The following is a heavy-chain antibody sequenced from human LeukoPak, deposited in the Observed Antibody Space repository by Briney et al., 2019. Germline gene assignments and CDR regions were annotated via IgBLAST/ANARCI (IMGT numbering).Heavy chain of an antibody. V-gene: IGHV4-59*01. CDR3: ARVPRSYYYYYYMDV. CDR1: GGSISGYH. CDR2: IYYSGSS. J-gene: IGHJ6*03. Sequence: PSETLPLTCNVSGGSISGYHWSWIRQPPGKGLEWLGYIYYSGSSNYNPSLKSRVTISVDTSKNQFSLKLSSVTAADTAVYYCARVPRSYYYYYYMDVWGKGTTVTVSS.